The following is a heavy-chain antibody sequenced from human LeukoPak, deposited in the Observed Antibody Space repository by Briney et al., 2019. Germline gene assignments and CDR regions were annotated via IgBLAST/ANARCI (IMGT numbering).Heavy chain of an antibody. V-gene: IGHV4-39*02. CDR3: AREGLEWSYYVY. Sequence: SETLSLTCTVSGGSISSSSYYWGWIRQPPGKGLEWIGSIYYSGSTYYNPSLKSRVTISVDTSKNQFSLKLSSVTAADTAVYYCAREGLEWSYYVYWGQGTLVTVSS. J-gene: IGHJ4*02. CDR1: GGSISSSSYY. D-gene: IGHD1-26*01. CDR2: IYYSGST.